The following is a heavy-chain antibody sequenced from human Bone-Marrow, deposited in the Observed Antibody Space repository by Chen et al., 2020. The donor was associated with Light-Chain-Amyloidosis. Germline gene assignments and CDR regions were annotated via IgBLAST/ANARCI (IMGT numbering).Heavy chain of an antibody. CDR1: GFAFSSYA. D-gene: IGHD3-9*01. CDR3: AKDISYDDILPGYPADAFDI. Sequence: EVQLVESGGGLLQRGGSLRLSCAASGFAFSSYAMSWVRQAPGKGLEWVPNIMGSVASRYYGDSGKGRLTISRDNSKNALFLQMNSLRAEDTAVYYCAKDISYDDILPGYPADAFDIWGQGTMVTVSS. J-gene: IGHJ3*02. V-gene: IGHV3-23*04. CDR2: IMGSVASR.